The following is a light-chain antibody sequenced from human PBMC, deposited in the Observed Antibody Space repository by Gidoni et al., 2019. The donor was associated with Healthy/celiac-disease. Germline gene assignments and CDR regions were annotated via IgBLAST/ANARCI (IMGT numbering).Light chain of an antibody. CDR3: QQYNNWPWYS. CDR1: QSVSSN. V-gene: IGKV3-15*01. Sequence: EIVMTQSPATLSVSPGESATLSCRASQSVSSNLSLYQQKPGQAPRLLIYGAPTRATGIPARFSGSGSGTEFTLTISSLQSEDFAVYYCQQYNNWPWYSFGQGTKLEIK. CDR2: GAP. J-gene: IGKJ2*03.